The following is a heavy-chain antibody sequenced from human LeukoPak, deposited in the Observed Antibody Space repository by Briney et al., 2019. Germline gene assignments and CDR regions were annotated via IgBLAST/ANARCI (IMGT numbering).Heavy chain of an antibody. Sequence: SETLSLTCTVSGGSISRYYWSWIRQPPGKGLEWIGYIYYSGSTNYNPSLKSRVTISVDTSKNQFSLKLSSVTAADTAVYYCARGRRRNNGWLQTLDYWGQGTLVTVSS. CDR3: ARGRRRNNGWLQTLDY. J-gene: IGHJ4*02. V-gene: IGHV4-59*08. CDR1: GGSISRYY. CDR2: IYYSGST. D-gene: IGHD5-24*01.